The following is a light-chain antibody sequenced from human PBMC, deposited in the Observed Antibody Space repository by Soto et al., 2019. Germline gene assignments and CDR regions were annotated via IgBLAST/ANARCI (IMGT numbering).Light chain of an antibody. CDR1: QAIYSW. Sequence: DIQMTQSPSSVSASVGDRVTITCRASQAIYSWVAWYQQKPGEAPKLLIFTGSLLHSGVPPRFSGSGSGTDFTLTISSLQPEDFATYYCQQTLSFTPTSGQGTKV. CDR3: QQTLSFTPT. J-gene: IGKJ1*01. V-gene: IGKV1-12*01. CDR2: TGS.